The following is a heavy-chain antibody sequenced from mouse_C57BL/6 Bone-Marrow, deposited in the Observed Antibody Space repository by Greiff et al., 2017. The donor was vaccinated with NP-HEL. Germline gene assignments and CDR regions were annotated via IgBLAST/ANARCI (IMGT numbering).Heavy chain of an antibody. D-gene: IGHD1-1*01. CDR3: ARSLLRSCAMDY. CDR1: GFTFSDYG. V-gene: IGHV5-17*01. CDR2: ISSGSSTI. Sequence: EVKLMESGGGLVKPGGSLKLSCAASGFTFSDYGMHWVRQAPEKGLEWVAYISSGSSTIYYADTVKGRFTISRDNAKNTLFLQMTSLRSEDTAMYYCARSLLRSCAMDYWGQGTSVTVSS. J-gene: IGHJ4*01.